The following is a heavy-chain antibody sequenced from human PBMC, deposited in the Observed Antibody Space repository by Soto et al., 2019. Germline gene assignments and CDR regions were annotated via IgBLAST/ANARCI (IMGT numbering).Heavy chain of an antibody. D-gene: IGHD6-6*01. Sequence: QVQLVESGGGVVQPGRSLRLSCAASGFTFSSYGMHWVRQAPGKGLEWVAVISYDGSNKYYADSVKGRFTISRDNSKNTLYLQMNSLRAKDTAVYYCAKGQSRPYYYYGMDVWGQGTTVTVSS. CDR1: GFTFSSYG. J-gene: IGHJ6*02. CDR3: AKGQSRPYYYYGMDV. V-gene: IGHV3-30*18. CDR2: ISYDGSNK.